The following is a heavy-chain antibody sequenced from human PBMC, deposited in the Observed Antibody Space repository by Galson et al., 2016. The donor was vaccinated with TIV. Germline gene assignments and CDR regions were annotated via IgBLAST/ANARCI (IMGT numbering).Heavy chain of an antibody. Sequence: SVKLSCTASGYTFTNYNINWVRQAPGKGLEWMGSINPKTFNTGSAHSFRGRLTMTRDTSISTAYMELSSLKAEDTAVYYCARSRLGRAVNIFGVVVVAGWFDPWGQGTLVSVSS. D-gene: IGHD3-3*02. J-gene: IGHJ5*02. V-gene: IGHV1-8*01. CDR3: ARSRLGRAVNIFGVVVVAGWFDP. CDR1: GYTFTNYN. CDR2: INPKTFNT.